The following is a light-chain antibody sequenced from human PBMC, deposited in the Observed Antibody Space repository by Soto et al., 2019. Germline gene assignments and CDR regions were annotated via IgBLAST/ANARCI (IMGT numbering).Light chain of an antibody. Sequence: DIVMTQSPLSLPVTPGEPPSISCRSSQSLLHSNGNTYLDWYLQKPGQSPQLLIYFGSNRASGVPARFSGSGSGTDFTLKISRVEAEDVGVYYCMQTLQTPLTFGGGTKVDI. CDR1: QSLLHSNGNTY. J-gene: IGKJ4*01. CDR3: MQTLQTPLT. V-gene: IGKV2-28*01. CDR2: FGS.